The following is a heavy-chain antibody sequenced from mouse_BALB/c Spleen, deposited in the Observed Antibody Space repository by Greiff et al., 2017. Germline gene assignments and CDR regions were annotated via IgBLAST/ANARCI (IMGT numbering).Heavy chain of an antibody. CDR2: IWGDGST. CDR1: GFSLTGYG. CDR3: ARGSYYYGSSSYAMDY. Sequence: VQLKQSGPGLVAPSQSLSITCTVSGFSLTGYGVNWVRQPPGKGLEWLGMIWGDGSTDYNSALKSRLSISKDNSKSQVFLKMNSLQTDDTARYYCARGSYYYGSSSYAMDYWGQGTSVTVSS. D-gene: IGHD1-1*01. V-gene: IGHV2-6-7*01. J-gene: IGHJ4*01.